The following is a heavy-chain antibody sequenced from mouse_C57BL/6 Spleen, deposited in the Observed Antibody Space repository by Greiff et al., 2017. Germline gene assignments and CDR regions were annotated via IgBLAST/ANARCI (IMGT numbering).Heavy chain of an antibody. J-gene: IGHJ3*01. V-gene: IGHV1-18*01. CDR2: INPNNGGT. CDR1: GYTFTDYN. Sequence: VQLQQSGPELVKPGPSVKIPCKASGYTFTDYNMDWVKQSHGKSLEWIGDINPNNGGTIYNQKFKGKATLTVDKSSSTAYMELRSLTSEDTAVYYCARDDYDEFAYWGQGTLVTVSA. D-gene: IGHD2-4*01. CDR3: ARDDYDEFAY.